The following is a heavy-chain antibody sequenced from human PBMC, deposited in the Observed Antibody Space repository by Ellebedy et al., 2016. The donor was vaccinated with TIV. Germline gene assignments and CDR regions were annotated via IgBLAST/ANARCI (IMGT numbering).Heavy chain of an antibody. D-gene: IGHD3-10*01. Sequence: MPSETLSLTCAVYGGSFSGYYWSWIRQPPGKGLEWIGEINHSGSTNYNPSLKSRVTISVDTSKNQFSLKLSSVTAADTAVYYCASLRYGSGSYNQYYYYGMDVWGQGTTVTVSS. CDR2: INHSGST. J-gene: IGHJ6*02. CDR3: ASLRYGSGSYNQYYYYGMDV. CDR1: GGSFSGYY. V-gene: IGHV4-34*01.